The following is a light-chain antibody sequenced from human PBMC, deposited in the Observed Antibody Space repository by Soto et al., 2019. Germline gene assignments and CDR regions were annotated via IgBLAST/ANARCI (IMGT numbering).Light chain of an antibody. CDR1: SSDVGGYNY. V-gene: IGLV2-14*01. J-gene: IGLJ1*01. Sequence: QSALTQPASVSGSPGQSITISCTGTSSDVGGYNYVSWYQQHPGKAPKLMIYDVSNRPSGVSNRFSGSKSGNTASLTISGLPAEDEADYYRSPYTSRRTRVFGTGTKLT. CDR3: SPYTSRRTRV. CDR2: DVS.